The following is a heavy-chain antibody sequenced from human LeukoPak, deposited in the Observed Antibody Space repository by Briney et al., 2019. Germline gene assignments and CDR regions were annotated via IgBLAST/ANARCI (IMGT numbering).Heavy chain of an antibody. J-gene: IGHJ3*02. CDR3: ARTIRIAVAGTTRGRAFDI. CDR1: GGSISSYY. Sequence: PSETLSLTCTVSGGSISSYYWSWIRQPAGKGLEWIGRIYTSGSINYNPSLKSRVTMSVDTSKNQFSLKLSSVTAADTAVYYCARTIRIAVAGTTRGRAFDIWGQGTMVTVSS. D-gene: IGHD6-19*01. CDR2: IYTSGSI. V-gene: IGHV4-4*07.